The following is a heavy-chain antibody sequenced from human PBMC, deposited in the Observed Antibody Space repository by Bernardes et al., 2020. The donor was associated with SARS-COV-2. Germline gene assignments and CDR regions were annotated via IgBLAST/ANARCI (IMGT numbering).Heavy chain of an antibody. CDR1: EFNFSRYA. CDR3: AKGNNILVVVPYYFDS. Sequence: VGSLSLSCAASEFNFSRYAMSWVRQAPGKGLEWVSGISGSGGNTYYTDSVKGRFTISRDNSKNTLYLQLNRLRAEDTAVYFCAKGNNILVVVPYYFDSWGQGTLVTVSS. CDR2: ISGSGGNT. V-gene: IGHV3-23*01. J-gene: IGHJ4*02. D-gene: IGHD2-21*01.